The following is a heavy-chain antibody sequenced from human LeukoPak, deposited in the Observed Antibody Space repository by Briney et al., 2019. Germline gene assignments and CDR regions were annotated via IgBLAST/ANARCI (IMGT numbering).Heavy chain of an antibody. CDR1: GYTFTYYY. CDR2: IIPILGIA. CDR3: ARSRITIFGVVITENWFDP. J-gene: IGHJ5*02. V-gene: IGHV1-69*02. D-gene: IGHD3-3*01. Sequence: GASVKVSCKTSGYTFTYYYIHWVRQAPGQGLEWMGRIIPILGIANYAQKFQGRVTITADKSTSTAYMELSSLRSEDTAVYYCARSRITIFGVVITENWFDPWGQGTLVTISS.